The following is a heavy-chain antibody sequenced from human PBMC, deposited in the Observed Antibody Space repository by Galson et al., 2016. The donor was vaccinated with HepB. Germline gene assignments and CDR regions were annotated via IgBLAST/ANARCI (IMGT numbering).Heavy chain of an antibody. D-gene: IGHD3-16*01. CDR2: INSGGRT. V-gene: IGHV3-53*01. CDR3: ARGGSGSYGALDT. CDR1: GFIVGNNY. J-gene: IGHJ3*02. Sequence: SLRLSCAVSGFIVGNNYMSWVRQAPGKGLEWVSIINSGGRTNYADSVKGRFTISRDSSANTLFLQMNRLRAEDTAVYYCARGGSGSYGALDTWGQGTMVIVSS.